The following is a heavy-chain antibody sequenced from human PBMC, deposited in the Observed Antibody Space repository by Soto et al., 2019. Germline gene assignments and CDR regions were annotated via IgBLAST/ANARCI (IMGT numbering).Heavy chain of an antibody. J-gene: IGHJ4*02. D-gene: IGHD2-15*01. CDR1: GGTFSSYA. CDR2: IIPIFGTA. CDR3: ARILKGWSVPNGNFDY. V-gene: IGHV1-69*13. Sequence: SVKVSCKASGGTFSSYAISWVRQAPGQGLEWMGGIIPIFGTANYAQKFQGRVTITADESTSTAYMELSSLRSVDTATYYCARILKGWSVPNGNFDYWGQGTLVTVS.